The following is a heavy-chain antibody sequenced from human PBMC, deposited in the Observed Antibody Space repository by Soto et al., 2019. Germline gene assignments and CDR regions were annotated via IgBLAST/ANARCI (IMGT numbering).Heavy chain of an antibody. J-gene: IGHJ4*02. Sequence: QVQLVESGGGVVQPGTSLRLSCAASGFTFRGYPMHWVRQAPGKGLEWVAVVSSDGSNEHYADSVKGRFTISRDNSKNTLYLQMNTLTEYTAVYYCARDRAFNYGFAYWGQGSLVTVSS. D-gene: IGHD3-16*01. CDR2: VSSDGSNE. CDR1: GFTFRGYP. V-gene: IGHV3-30*14. CDR3: ARDRAFNYGFAY.